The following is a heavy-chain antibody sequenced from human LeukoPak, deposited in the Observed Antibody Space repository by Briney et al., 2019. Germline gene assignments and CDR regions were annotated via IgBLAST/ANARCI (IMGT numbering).Heavy chain of an antibody. CDR1: GYTFTGYY. CDR2: INPNSGGT. V-gene: IGHV1-2*02. Sequence: GSVKVSCKASGYTFTGYYMHWVRQAPGQGLEWMGWINPNSGGTNYAQKFQGRVTMTRDTSISTAYMELSRLRSDDTAVYYCAREVTYYYDSSGYHYDAFDIWSQGTMVTVSS. D-gene: IGHD3-22*01. J-gene: IGHJ3*02. CDR3: AREVTYYYDSSGYHYDAFDI.